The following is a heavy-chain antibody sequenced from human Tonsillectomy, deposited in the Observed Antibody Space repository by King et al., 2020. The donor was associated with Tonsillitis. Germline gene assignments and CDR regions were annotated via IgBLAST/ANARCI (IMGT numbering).Heavy chain of an antibody. CDR2: IRSKANSYAT. J-gene: IGHJ5*02. V-gene: IGHV3-73*01. CDR3: TRHFGEDNGPPWFDT. CDR1: GFTFSGSA. Sequence: QLVQSGGGLVQPGGSLKLSCAASGFTFSGSAMHWVRQASGKGLEWGGRIRSKANSYATAYAASVKGRLTISRDDSKSTAYLQMNSLKTEDTTVHYCTRHFGEDNGPPWFDTWGQGALGSVSS. D-gene: IGHD3-10*01.